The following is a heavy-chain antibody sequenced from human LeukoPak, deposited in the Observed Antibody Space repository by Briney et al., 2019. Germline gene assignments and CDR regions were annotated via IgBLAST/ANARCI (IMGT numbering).Heavy chain of an antibody. CDR1: GYSFTNYG. J-gene: IGHJ4*02. Sequence: GASVKVSCKASGYSFTNYGMSWVRQAPGQGLEWMGSISAYNGHTNYAHKLKGRVTITTDTSTSTAYMELRSLRSDDTAVYYCARVSETYRGGFDHWGERTVVTVS. V-gene: IGHV1-18*01. CDR3: ARVSETYRGGFDH. CDR2: ISAYNGHT.